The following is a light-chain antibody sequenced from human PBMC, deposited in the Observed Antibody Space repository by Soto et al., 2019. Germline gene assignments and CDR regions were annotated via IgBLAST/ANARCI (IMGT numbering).Light chain of an antibody. Sequence: QSALTQPASVSGSPGQSITISCTGANSDIGDWNYVSWYQQSPGKAPKLIIYEVSNRPSGVSNRFSGSRSGNTASLTISGLQADDEADYYCSSYTSTTLVVFGGGTKLTVL. CDR3: SSYTSTTLVV. CDR2: EVS. J-gene: IGLJ2*01. V-gene: IGLV2-14*01. CDR1: NSDIGDWNY.